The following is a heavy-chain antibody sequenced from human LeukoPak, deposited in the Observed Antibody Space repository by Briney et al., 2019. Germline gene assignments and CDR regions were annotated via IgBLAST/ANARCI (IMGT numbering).Heavy chain of an antibody. CDR2: IYYSGST. CDR1: GGSISSYY. D-gene: IGHD6-6*01. CDR3: ARGSAEYSSSSAYYYYYYMDV. J-gene: IGHJ6*03. V-gene: IGHV4-59*01. Sequence: SETLSLTCTVSGGSISSYYWSWIRQPPGKGLERIGYIYYSGSTNYNPSLKSRVTISVDTSKNQFSLKLSSVTAADTAVYYCARGSAEYSSSSAYYYYYYMDVWGKGTTVTVSS.